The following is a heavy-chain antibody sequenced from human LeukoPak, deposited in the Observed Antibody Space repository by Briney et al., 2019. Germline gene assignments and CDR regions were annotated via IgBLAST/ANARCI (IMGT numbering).Heavy chain of an antibody. CDR1: GYTFTSYD. CDR3: ARGASESGYYFDY. Sequence: ASVKVSCKASGYTFTSYDINWVRQATGQGLEWMGWMNPNSGNTGYAQKFQGSVTMTRNTSISTAYMELSSLRSEDTAVYYCARGASESGYYFDYWGQGTLVTVSS. V-gene: IGHV1-8*01. J-gene: IGHJ4*02. CDR2: MNPNSGNT.